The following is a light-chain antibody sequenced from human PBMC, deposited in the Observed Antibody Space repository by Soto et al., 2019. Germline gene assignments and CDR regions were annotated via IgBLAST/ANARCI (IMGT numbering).Light chain of an antibody. CDR1: SSDVGSYNL. CDR3: CSYAGSSTYVV. J-gene: IGLJ2*01. V-gene: IGLV2-23*01. CDR2: EGS. Sequence: QSALTQPASVYGSSRQSITISCTGTSSDVGSYNLVSWYQQHPGKAPKLMIYEGSKRPSGVSNRFSGSKSGNTAFLTISGLQAEDEADYYCCSYAGSSTYVVFGGGTKLTVL.